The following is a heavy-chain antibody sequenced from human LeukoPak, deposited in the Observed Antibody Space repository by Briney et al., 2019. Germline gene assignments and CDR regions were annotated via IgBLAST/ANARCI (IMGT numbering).Heavy chain of an antibody. CDR3: ARDLVGASYY. CDR1: GFTFSSYS. J-gene: IGHJ4*02. V-gene: IGHV3-7*01. D-gene: IGHD1-26*01. Sequence: PGGSLRLSCAASGFTFSSYSMNWVRQAPGKGLEWVANIKQDGSERYYVDSVKGRFTISRDNAKNSLYLQMNSLRAEDTAVYYCARDLVGASYYWGQGTLVTVSS. CDR2: IKQDGSER.